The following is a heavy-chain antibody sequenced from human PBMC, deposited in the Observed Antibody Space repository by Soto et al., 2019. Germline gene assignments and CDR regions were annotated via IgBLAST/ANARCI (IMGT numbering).Heavy chain of an antibody. J-gene: IGHJ4*02. Sequence: EVQLVESGGVVVQPGGSLRLSCAASGFTFDDYTMHWVRQTPEKGLEWVSLITWDGGSTFYAISVRGRFTISRDNIKHSLSLQMSSLRTEDTALYYCARERGRITDHWGQGTLVTVSS. D-gene: IGHD1-20*01. CDR2: ITWDGGST. CDR3: ARERGRITDH. V-gene: IGHV3-43*01. CDR1: GFTFDDYT.